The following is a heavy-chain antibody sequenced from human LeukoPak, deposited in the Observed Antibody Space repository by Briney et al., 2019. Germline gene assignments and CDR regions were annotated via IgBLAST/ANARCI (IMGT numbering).Heavy chain of an antibody. V-gene: IGHV1-69*04. J-gene: IGHJ4*02. CDR3: ARDHDILTGFDY. Sequence: ASVKVSCKASGGTFSSYAISWVRQAPGQGLEWMGRIIPIFGIANYAQKFQGRVTITADKSTSTAYVELSSLRSEDTAVYYCARDHDILTGFDYWGQGTLVTVSS. CDR1: GGTFSSYA. CDR2: IIPIFGIA. D-gene: IGHD3-9*01.